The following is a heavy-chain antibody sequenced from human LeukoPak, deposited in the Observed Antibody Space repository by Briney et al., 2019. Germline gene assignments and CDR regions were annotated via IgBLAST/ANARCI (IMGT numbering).Heavy chain of an antibody. CDR2: IGTAGDT. J-gene: IGHJ1*01. V-gene: IGHV3-13*01. CDR3: ARDFWGHIVVVTAIRGPFQH. D-gene: IGHD2-21*02. Sequence: GGSLRLSCAASGFTFSSYDMHWVRQATGKGLEWVSAIGTAGDTYYPGSVKGRFTISRENAKNSLYLQMNGLRAEDTAVYYCARDFWGHIVVVTAIRGPFQHWGQGTLVTVSS. CDR1: GFTFSSYD.